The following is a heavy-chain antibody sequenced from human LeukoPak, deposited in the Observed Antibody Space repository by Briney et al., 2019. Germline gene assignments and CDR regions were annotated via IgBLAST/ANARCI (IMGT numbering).Heavy chain of an antibody. J-gene: IGHJ4*02. D-gene: IGHD3-10*01. V-gene: IGHV4-39*01. CDR1: GGSISSSSYY. CDR3: ARQPYYYHSGSYCDY. CDR2: IYYSAST. Sequence: PSETLSLTCTVSGGSISSSSYYWGWIRQPPGKGLEWIGSIYYSASTYYNPSLKSRFNISVDTSKNQFSLKLSSVSAADTAVYYCARQPYYYHSGSYCDYWGEGTLVTVSS.